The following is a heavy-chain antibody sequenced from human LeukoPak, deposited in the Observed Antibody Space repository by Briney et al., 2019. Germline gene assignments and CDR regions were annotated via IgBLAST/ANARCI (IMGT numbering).Heavy chain of an antibody. Sequence: GGSLRLSCAASGFTFSSYAMSWVRQAPGKGLEWVPAISGSGGSTYYADSVKGRFTISRDNSKSTLYLQMNSLRAEDTAVYYCAKDIREWELPHWVYWGQGTLVTVSS. CDR3: AKDIREWELPHWVY. CDR1: GFTFSSYA. V-gene: IGHV3-23*01. CDR2: ISGSGGST. D-gene: IGHD1-26*01. J-gene: IGHJ4*02.